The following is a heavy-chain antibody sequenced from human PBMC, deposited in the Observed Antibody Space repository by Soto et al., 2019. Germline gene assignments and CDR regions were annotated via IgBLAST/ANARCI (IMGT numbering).Heavy chain of an antibody. V-gene: IGHV3-7*01. CDR1: GFTFSSYW. J-gene: IGHJ3*02. CDR2: IKQDGSEK. D-gene: IGHD2-8*01. Sequence: GGSLRLSCAASGFTFSSYWMSWVRQAPGKGLEWVANIKQDGSEKYYVDSVKGRFTISRDNAKNSLYLQMNSLRAEDTAVYYCARDEKSGWVYGDAFDIWGQGTMVTVSS. CDR3: ARDEKSGWVYGDAFDI.